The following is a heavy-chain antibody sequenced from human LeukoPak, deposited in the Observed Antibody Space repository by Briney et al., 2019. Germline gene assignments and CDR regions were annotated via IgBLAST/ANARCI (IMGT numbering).Heavy chain of an antibody. CDR1: GFTFSDYY. J-gene: IGHJ4*02. CDR3: ARVYYDSSGYYYTFDY. V-gene: IGHV3-11*03. CDR2: ISSSSSYT. D-gene: IGHD3-22*01. Sequence: GGSLRLSCAASGFTFSDYYMSWIRQAPGKGLEWVSYISSSSSYTNYADSVKGRFTISRDHAKNSLYLQMNSLRAEDTAVYYCARVYYDSSGYYYTFDYWGQGTLVTVSS.